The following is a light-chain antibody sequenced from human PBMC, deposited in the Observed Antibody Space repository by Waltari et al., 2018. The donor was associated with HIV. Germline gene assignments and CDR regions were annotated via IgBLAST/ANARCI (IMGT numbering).Light chain of an antibody. Sequence: QSVLTPPASVSGSPGQSVTISCTGTSSAFGFDNYVSWYQQHPGKVPTTIIYRVTSRPSGVSDRFSGSKSGNTASLTISGLQSEDEADYYCTSYTTTATLVFGGGTKLTVL. J-gene: IGLJ3*02. CDR3: TSYTTTATLV. V-gene: IGLV2-14*03. CDR1: SSAFGFDNY. CDR2: RVT.